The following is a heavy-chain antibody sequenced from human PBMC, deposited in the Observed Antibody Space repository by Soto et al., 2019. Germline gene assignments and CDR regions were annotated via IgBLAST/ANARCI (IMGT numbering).Heavy chain of an antibody. Sequence: GGSLRLSCAASGFTLSSNYMSWVRQAPGKKLEWVSVIYSGGFTYYADSVKGRFTISRDNSKNTLYLQISSLSAEDTAVYYCAGERREGYKPIFEHRGQATLVSLSS. CDR1: GFTLSSNY. CDR2: IYSGGFT. V-gene: IGHV3-53*01. J-gene: IGHJ4*02. CDR3: AGERREGYKPIFEH. D-gene: IGHD5-12*01.